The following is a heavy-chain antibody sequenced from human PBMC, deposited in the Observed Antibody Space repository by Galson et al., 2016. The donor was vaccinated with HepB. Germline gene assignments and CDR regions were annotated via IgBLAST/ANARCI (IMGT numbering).Heavy chain of an antibody. CDR2: IRPNSSGP. J-gene: IGHJ2*01. V-gene: IGHV1-2*02. D-gene: IGHD2-21*01. CDR1: GYTFTAYY. Sequence: SVKVSCKASGYTFTAYYLHWVRQAPGQGLEWVGWIRPNSSGPHSAEQFQGLVTMTRDTSISTVYMQMSRLTADDTAVYYCARDPVDPYWYFDLWGRGTLVTVSS. CDR3: ARDPVDPYWYFDL.